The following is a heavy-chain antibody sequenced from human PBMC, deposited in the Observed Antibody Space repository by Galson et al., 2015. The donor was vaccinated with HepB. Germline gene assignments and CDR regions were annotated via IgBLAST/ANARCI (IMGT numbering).Heavy chain of an antibody. J-gene: IGHJ4*02. D-gene: IGHD3-22*01. Sequence: ETLSLTCTVSGGSISSYYWSWIRQPPGKGLEWIGYIYYSGSTNYNPSLKSRVTISVDTSKNQFSLKLSSVTAADTAVYYCASTYYYDSSGYFDWGQGTLVTVSS. CDR3: ASTYYYDSSGYFD. CDR2: IYYSGST. V-gene: IGHV4-59*01. CDR1: GGSISSYY.